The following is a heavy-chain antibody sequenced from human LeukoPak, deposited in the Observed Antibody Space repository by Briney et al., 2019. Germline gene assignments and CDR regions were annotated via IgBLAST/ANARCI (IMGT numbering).Heavy chain of an antibody. Sequence: PSETLSLTCTVSGGSISSYYWSSIRQPPGKGLECIGYIYYSGSTNYNPSLKSRVTISVDTSKNQFSLKLSSVTAADTAVYYCARDTAYCGGDCYPGMFRGAFDIWGQGTMVTVSS. CDR3: ARDTAYCGGDCYPGMFRGAFDI. V-gene: IGHV4-59*01. CDR2: IYYSGST. J-gene: IGHJ3*02. D-gene: IGHD2-21*02. CDR1: GGSISSYY.